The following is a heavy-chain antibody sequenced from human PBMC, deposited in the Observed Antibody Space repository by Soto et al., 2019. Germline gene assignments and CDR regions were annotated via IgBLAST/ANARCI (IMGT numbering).Heavy chain of an antibody. Sequence: ASVKVSCKASGGTFSSYDISWVRQAPGQGLEWMGWVSAYNGNTNYAQKFQGRVTMTTDTSTSTAYMELRSLRSDDTAVYYCARDFNCTRRCIDGFDIWGQGTMVTVSS. CDR3: ARDFNCTRRCIDGFDI. CDR2: VSAYNGNT. D-gene: IGHD2-8*01. V-gene: IGHV1-18*01. J-gene: IGHJ3*02. CDR1: GGTFSSYD.